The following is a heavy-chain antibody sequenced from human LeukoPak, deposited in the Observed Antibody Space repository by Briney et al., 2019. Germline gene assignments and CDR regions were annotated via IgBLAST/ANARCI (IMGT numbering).Heavy chain of an antibody. J-gene: IGHJ4*02. D-gene: IGHD5-18*01. Sequence: SETLSLTCTVSGGSISSGGYYWSWIRQHPGKGLEWIGYIYYSGSTYYNPSLKSRVTISVDTSKNQFSLKLSSVAAADTAVYYCARVRYSYGPYFDYWGQGTLVTVSS. V-gene: IGHV4-31*03. CDR2: IYYSGST. CDR3: ARVRYSYGPYFDY. CDR1: GGSISSGGYY.